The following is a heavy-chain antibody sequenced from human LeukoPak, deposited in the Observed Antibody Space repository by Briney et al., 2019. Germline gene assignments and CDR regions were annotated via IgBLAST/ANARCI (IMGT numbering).Heavy chain of an antibody. CDR2: INANTGIP. J-gene: IGHJ1*01. CDR3: ARDYTVALGTTTYFQH. CDR1: GYIFDIYA. V-gene: IGHV7-4-1*02. Sequence: ASVKVSCKASGYIFDIYAMIWVRQAPGQGLELMGWINANTGIPTYAQGFTGRFVFSLDTSVSTAYLHISSLKTEDTAVYYCARDYTVALGTTTYFQHWGRGRLVTVSS. D-gene: IGHD1-7*01.